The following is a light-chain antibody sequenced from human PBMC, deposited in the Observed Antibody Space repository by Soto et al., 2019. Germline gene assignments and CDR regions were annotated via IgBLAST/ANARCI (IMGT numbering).Light chain of an antibody. CDR2: KAS. V-gene: IGKV1-5*03. Sequence: DIQMTQSPSTLSASVGDRVTIACRASQTISSNWLAWYQQKAGKAPKVLIYKASTLESGVPSRFSGSGSGTEFTLTISSLQPDDAATYYCQQYNTYWTFGQGTKVDIK. J-gene: IGKJ1*01. CDR1: QTISSNW. CDR3: QQYNTYWT.